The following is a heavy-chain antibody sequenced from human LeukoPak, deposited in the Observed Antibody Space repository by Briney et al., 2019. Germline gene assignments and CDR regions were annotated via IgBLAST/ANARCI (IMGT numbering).Heavy chain of an antibody. CDR3: ARVLGYYYGSGLNWFDP. J-gene: IGHJ5*02. CDR1: GGTFSSYA. Sequence: SVKVSCKASGGTFSSYAISWVQQAPGQGLEWMGRIIPIFGTANYAQKFQGRVTITTDESTSTAYMELSSLRSEDTAVYYCARVLGYYYGSGLNWFDPWGQGTLVTVSS. V-gene: IGHV1-69*05. CDR2: IIPIFGTA. D-gene: IGHD3-10*01.